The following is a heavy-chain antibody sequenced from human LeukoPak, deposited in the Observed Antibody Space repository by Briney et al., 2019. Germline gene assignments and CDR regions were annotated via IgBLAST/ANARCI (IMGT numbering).Heavy chain of an antibody. CDR3: ARADSGSYDPFDI. V-gene: IGHV1-2*02. Sequence: ASVKVSCKVSGYTLSELSMHWVRQAPGQGLEWMGWINPNSGGTNYAQKFQGRVTMTRDTSISTAYMELSRLRSDDTAVYYCARADSGSYDPFDIWGQGTMVTVSS. CDR2: INPNSGGT. D-gene: IGHD1-26*01. J-gene: IGHJ3*02. CDR1: GYTLSELS.